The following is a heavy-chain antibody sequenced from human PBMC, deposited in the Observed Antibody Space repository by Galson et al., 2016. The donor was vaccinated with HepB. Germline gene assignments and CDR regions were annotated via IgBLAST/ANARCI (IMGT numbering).Heavy chain of an antibody. J-gene: IGHJ5*02. V-gene: IGHV3-23*01. D-gene: IGHD2-2*01. CDR1: GFTFSSYA. CDR2: IIGSGDRT. Sequence: SLRLSCAASGFTFSSYAMTWVRQAPGQGLEWVSAIIGSGDRTYYADSVKGRFTISRDNSKNTLYLQMNSLRAEDTAVYYCAKMGGFCSSATCYRADRWGQGNPGHRLL. CDR3: AKMGGFCSSATCYRADR.